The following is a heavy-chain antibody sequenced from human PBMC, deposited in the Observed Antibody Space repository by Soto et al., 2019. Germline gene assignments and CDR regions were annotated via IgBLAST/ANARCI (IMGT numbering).Heavy chain of an antibody. CDR2: ISGSGDST. D-gene: IGHD1-1*01. CDR3: AKRATGTYFDY. CDR1: GFSFSSYA. Sequence: EVQLLESGGGVVQPGGSLRLSCAASGFSFSSYAMNWVRQAPGKGLEWVSVISGSGDSTYYADSVKGRFTISRDNSKNTLYLQMNSLRAEDTAVYYCAKRATGTYFDYWGQGTLVTVSS. J-gene: IGHJ4*02. V-gene: IGHV3-23*01.